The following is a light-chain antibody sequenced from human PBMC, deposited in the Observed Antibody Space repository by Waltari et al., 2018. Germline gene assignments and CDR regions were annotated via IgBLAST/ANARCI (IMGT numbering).Light chain of an antibody. J-gene: IGLJ3*02. CDR3: NSYTGSSSWV. CDR2: DVS. V-gene: IGLV2-14*03. CDR1: SSDIGFYNY. Sequence: QSALTQPASVSGSPGQSITISCYGTSSDIGFYNYLSWYQHHPGKAPKPMIYDVSQRPSGVSDRFSGSKSGNTASLTISGLQAEDEADYYCNSYTGSSSWVFGGGTKVTVL.